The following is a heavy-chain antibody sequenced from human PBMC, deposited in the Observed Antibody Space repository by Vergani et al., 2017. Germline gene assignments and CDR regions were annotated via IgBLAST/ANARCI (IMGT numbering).Heavy chain of an antibody. CDR1: VGSISSYY. J-gene: IGHJ4*02. Sequence: QVQLQESGPGLVKPSETLSLTCTVSVGSISSYYWSWIRQPPGKGLEWIGYIYYSGSTNYNPSLKSRVTISVDTSKNQFSLKLSSVTAADTAVYYCARVLRSRGDYYFDYWGQGTLVTVSS. D-gene: IGHD2-21*02. CDR2: IYYSGST. CDR3: ARVLRSRGDYYFDY. V-gene: IGHV4-59*01.